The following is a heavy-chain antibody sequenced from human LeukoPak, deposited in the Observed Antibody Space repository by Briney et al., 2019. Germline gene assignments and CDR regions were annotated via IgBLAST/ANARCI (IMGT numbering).Heavy chain of an antibody. Sequence: SETLSLTCIVSGGSISTNTYYWGWIRLPPGKGLEWIGEIHHRGTTYYNPSLRSRVTISVDTSKNQFSLRLTSVTAADTAVYYCARVTYNGYQHFDYWGQGNLVTGS. V-gene: IGHV4-39*07. CDR1: GGSISTNTYY. CDR3: ARVTYNGYQHFDY. J-gene: IGHJ4*02. CDR2: IHHRGTT. D-gene: IGHD3-10*01.